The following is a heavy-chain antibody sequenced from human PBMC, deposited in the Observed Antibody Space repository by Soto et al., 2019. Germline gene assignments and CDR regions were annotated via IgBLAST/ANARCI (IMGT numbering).Heavy chain of an antibody. D-gene: IGHD1-26*01. V-gene: IGHV3-30-3*01. CDR3: ARAPSGSYPEFDY. J-gene: IGHJ4*02. CDR2: ITYDGTNQ. Sequence: QVQLVESGGGVVQPERSLRLSCAASGFTFRSYTMHWVRQAPGKGLEWAGVITYDGTNQYYADSVKGRFTISRDNSRNTLFLQMNSLRPDDTAVYYCARAPSGSYPEFDYWGQGTLVTVSS. CDR1: GFTFRSYT.